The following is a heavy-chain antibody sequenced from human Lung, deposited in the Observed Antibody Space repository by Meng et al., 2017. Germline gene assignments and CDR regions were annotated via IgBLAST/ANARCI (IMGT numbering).Heavy chain of an antibody. CDR1: VDSVSSNRAA. J-gene: IGHJ4*02. V-gene: IGHV6-1*01. CDR3: ARSQQWLDS. Sequence: QVHLKQSGPGMVKPSQTLSLPCAISVDSVSSNRAAWNWIRHSPSRGLEWLGRTNYRSKWYNGYAVSVRSRITINPDTSKNQFSLQLNSVTPEDTAVYYCARSQQWLDSWGQGTLVTVSS. CDR2: TNYRSKWYN. D-gene: IGHD6-19*01.